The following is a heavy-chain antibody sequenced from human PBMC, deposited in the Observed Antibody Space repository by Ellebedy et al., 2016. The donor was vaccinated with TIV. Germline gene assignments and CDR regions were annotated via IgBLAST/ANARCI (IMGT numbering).Heavy chain of an antibody. J-gene: IGHJ4*02. CDR1: GYTLTELS. CDR2: FDPEDGET. V-gene: IGHV1-24*01. D-gene: IGHD6-19*01. Sequence: ASVKVSCKVSGYTLTELSMHWVRQAPGKGLEWMGGFDPEDGETIYAQKFQGRVTMTRDTSTSTVYMELSSLRSEDTAVYYCARADGYRSGYRAADYWGQGTLVTVSS. CDR3: ARADGYRSGYRAADY.